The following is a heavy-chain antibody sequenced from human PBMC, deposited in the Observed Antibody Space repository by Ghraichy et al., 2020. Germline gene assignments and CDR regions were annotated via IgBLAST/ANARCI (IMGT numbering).Heavy chain of an antibody. CDR1: GYRFSNDW. J-gene: IGHJ4*02. Sequence: GESLNISCKASGYRFSNDWVAWVRQMPGKGLEWMGIINPEDSNTEYSPSFQGRVTISADKSISTAYLQWSSLRASDTAMYFCARQVESAMGLESWGQGNLXNXSS. CDR3: ARQVESAMGLES. D-gene: IGHD2-2*01. V-gene: IGHV5-51*01. CDR2: INPEDSNT.